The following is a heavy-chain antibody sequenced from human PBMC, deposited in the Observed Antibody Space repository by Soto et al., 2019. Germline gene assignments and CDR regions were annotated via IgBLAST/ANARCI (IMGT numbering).Heavy chain of an antibody. CDR2: IIPIFGTA. J-gene: IGHJ5*02. D-gene: IGHD2-2*01. CDR1: GGTFSSYA. Sequence: SVKVSCKASGGTFSSYAISWVRQAPGQGLEWMGGIIPIFGTANYAQKFQGRVTITADESTSTAYMELSSLRSEDTAVYYCARGLPGVVVPAAISESGTWFDPWGQGTLVTVSS. CDR3: ARGLPGVVVPAAISESGTWFDP. V-gene: IGHV1-69*13.